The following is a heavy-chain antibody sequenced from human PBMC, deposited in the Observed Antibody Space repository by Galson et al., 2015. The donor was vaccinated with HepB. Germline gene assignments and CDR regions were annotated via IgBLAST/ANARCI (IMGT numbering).Heavy chain of an antibody. J-gene: IGHJ6*02. CDR1: GYTFTSYY. CDR2: INPSGGST. V-gene: IGHV1-46*04. Sequence: SVKVSCKASGYTFTSYYMHWVRQAPGQGLEWMGIINPSGGSTSYAQKLQGRVTMTRDTFTSTVYMELSSLRSEDTAVYYCASSSGEGFDSSGYWSYYGMDVWGQGTTVTVSS. CDR3: ASSSGEGFDSSGYWSYYGMDV. D-gene: IGHD3-22*01.